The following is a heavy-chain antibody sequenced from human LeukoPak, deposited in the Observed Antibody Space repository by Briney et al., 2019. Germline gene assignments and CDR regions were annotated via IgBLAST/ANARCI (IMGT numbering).Heavy chain of an antibody. V-gene: IGHV3-30-3*01. Sequence: GRSLRLSCAASGSTFSIYAIHWVRQAPGKGLEWVAVISYDGSNEYYADSVKGRFTISRDNSKNTLYLQMNSLTAEDTAVYYCARDRFWSPDYWGQGTLVTVSS. D-gene: IGHD2-8*02. CDR3: ARDRFWSPDY. CDR2: ISYDGSNE. J-gene: IGHJ4*02. CDR1: GSTFSIYA.